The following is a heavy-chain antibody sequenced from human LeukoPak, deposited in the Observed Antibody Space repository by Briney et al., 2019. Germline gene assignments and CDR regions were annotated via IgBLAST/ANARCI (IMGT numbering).Heavy chain of an antibody. Sequence: GGSLRLSCAASGFTFSSYSMNWVRQAPGKGLEWVSYISSSSSTIYYADSVKGRFTISRDNAKNSLYLQMNSLRAEDTAVYYCARDSLAVAGRRHDYWGQGTLVTVSS. CDR1: GFTFSSYS. CDR3: ARDSLAVAGRRHDY. J-gene: IGHJ4*02. CDR2: ISSSSSTI. V-gene: IGHV3-48*01. D-gene: IGHD6-19*01.